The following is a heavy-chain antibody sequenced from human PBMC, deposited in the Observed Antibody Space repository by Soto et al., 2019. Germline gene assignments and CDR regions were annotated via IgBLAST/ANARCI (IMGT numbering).Heavy chain of an antibody. Sequence: PGGSLRLSCAASGFTFSSYAMSWVRQAPGKGLEWVSAISGSGGSTYYADSVKGRFTISRDNSKNTLYLQMNSLRAEDTAVYYCAKSKNRQWLVPLLPYWGQGTLVTSPQ. CDR2: ISGSGGST. CDR3: AKSKNRQWLVPLLPY. D-gene: IGHD6-19*01. J-gene: IGHJ4*02. CDR1: GFTFSSYA. V-gene: IGHV3-23*01.